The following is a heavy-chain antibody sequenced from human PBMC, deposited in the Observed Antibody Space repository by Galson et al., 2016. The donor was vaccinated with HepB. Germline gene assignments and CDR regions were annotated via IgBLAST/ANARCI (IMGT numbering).Heavy chain of an antibody. J-gene: IGHJ4*01. CDR3: ARDIVPIYSSSFQFDY. Sequence: SLRLSCAVSGFTFSTYSMNWVRQAPGKGLEWVSYISSSRNIIYYADSVKGRFTISRDNAENSLYLHMNSLRADDTAVYYCARDIVPIYSSSFQFDYWGHGTLVTVSS. CDR2: ISSSRNII. D-gene: IGHD6-6*01. V-gene: IGHV3-48*01. CDR1: GFTFSTYS.